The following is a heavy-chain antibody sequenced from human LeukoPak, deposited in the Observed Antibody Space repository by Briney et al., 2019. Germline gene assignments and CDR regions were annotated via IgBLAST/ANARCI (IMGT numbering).Heavy chain of an antibody. CDR2: IDSDGSST. Sequence: GGSLRLSCAASGFTFSSYSMNWVRQGPGKGLVWVSRIDSDGSSTNYADSVKGRFTISRDSAKNTLYLQMNSLRAEDTAVYYCARGGGLYGWFDPWGQGTLVTVSS. V-gene: IGHV3-74*01. D-gene: IGHD3-3*01. J-gene: IGHJ5*02. CDR1: GFTFSSYS. CDR3: ARGGGLYGWFDP.